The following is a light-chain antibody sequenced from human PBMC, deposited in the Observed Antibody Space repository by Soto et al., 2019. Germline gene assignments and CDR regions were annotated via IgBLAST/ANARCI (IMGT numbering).Light chain of an antibody. Sequence: IQVTQSPSSLSASVGDRVTITCRASQGITSYLAWYQRKPGKAPKLLIYAASALQTGVSSRFSGSGYGTDFALTISNLQPEDFATYYCLQHNSYSWTFGQGTKVDI. CDR1: QGITSY. CDR2: AAS. CDR3: LQHNSYSWT. V-gene: IGKV1-9*01. J-gene: IGKJ1*01.